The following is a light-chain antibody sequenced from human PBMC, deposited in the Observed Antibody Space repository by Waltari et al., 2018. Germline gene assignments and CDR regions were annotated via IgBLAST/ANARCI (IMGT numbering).Light chain of an antibody. J-gene: IGLJ3*02. CDR1: SSDVGGYTY. CDR2: DVS. Sequence: QSALTQPASVSGSPGQSIPISCTGTSSDVGGYTYVSWYQQHPGKAPKLMIYDVSNRPSGVSNRFSGSKSGNTASLTISGLQAEDEADYYCSSYTSSSTWVFGGGTKLTVL. CDR3: SSYTSSSTWV. V-gene: IGLV2-14*03.